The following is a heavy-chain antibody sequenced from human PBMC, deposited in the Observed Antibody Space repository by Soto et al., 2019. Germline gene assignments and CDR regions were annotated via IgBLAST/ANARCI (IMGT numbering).Heavy chain of an antibody. CDR1: GFTFSSYG. Sequence: PGGSLRLSCAASGFTFSSYGMHWVRQAPGKGLEWVAVIWYDGSNKYYADSVKGRFTISRDNSKNTLYLQMNSLRAEDTAVYYCARDRGYCSSTSCYHVSRDYYYGMDVWGQGTTVTVS. D-gene: IGHD2-2*01. J-gene: IGHJ6*02. V-gene: IGHV3-33*01. CDR3: ARDRGYCSSTSCYHVSRDYYYGMDV. CDR2: IWYDGSNK.